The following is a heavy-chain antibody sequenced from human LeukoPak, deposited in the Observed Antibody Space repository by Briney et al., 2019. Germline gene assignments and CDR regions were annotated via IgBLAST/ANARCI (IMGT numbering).Heavy chain of an antibody. D-gene: IGHD2/OR15-2a*01. CDR2: VSGDGLRT. J-gene: IGHJ4*02. V-gene: IGHV3-43*02. CDR3: AKGNNSHSFNFHY. Sequence: GGSLRLSCAASGFTFPDFSMPWVRQAPGKGLEWVSLVSGDGLRTHYADPVKGRFTISKDHSKNSLYLQMSSRRVEDTAFYYGAKGNNSHSFNFHYWGKGTLVTVSS. CDR1: GFTFPDFS.